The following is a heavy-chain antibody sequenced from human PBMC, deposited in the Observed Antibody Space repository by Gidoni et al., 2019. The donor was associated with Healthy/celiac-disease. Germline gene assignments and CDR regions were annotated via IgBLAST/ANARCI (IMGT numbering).Heavy chain of an antibody. CDR3: ARVGGGYCSGGSCYVLTYYYYYGMDV. CDR1: GGSFSGYY. D-gene: IGHD2-15*01. Sequence: QVQLQQWGAGLLKPSETLSLTCAVYGGSFSGYYWSWIRQPPGKGLEVIGEINHSGSTNYHPSLKSRVTISVDTSKNQCSLKLSSVTAADTAVDYCARVGGGYCSGGSCYVLTYYYYYGMDVWGQGTTVTVSS. V-gene: IGHV4-34*01. CDR2: INHSGST. J-gene: IGHJ6*02.